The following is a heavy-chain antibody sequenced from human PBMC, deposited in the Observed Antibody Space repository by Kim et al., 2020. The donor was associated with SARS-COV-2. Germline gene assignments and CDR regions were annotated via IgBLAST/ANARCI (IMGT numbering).Heavy chain of an antibody. D-gene: IGHD3-10*01. CDR1: GFTFDDYA. Sequence: GGSLRLSCAASGFTFDDYAMHWVRQAPGKGLEWVSGISWNSGSIGYADSVKGRFTISRDNAKNSLYLQMNSLRAEDTALYYCAKDMQPMVRGVSSNWFDP. CDR3: AKDMQPMVRGVSSNWFDP. J-gene: IGHJ5*02. CDR2: ISWNSGSI. V-gene: IGHV3-9*01.